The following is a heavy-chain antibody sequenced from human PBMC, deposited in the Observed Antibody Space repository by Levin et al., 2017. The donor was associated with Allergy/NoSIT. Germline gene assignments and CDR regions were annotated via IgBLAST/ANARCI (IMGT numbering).Heavy chain of an antibody. V-gene: IGHV1-2*02. Sequence: PGESLKISCKASGYTFTGYYTHWVRQAPGQGLEWMGWINPNSGGTYYVQKFQGRVTMTRDTSISTAYMELSRLRSDDTAVYYCARGVPVATTSPDCFDIWGQGTMVTVSS. CDR2: INPNSGGT. J-gene: IGHJ3*02. CDR1: GYTFTGYY. CDR3: ARGVPVATTSPDCFDI. D-gene: IGHD5-12*01.